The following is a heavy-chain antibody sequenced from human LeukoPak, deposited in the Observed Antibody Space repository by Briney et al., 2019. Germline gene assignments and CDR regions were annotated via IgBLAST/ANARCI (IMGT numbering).Heavy chain of an antibody. D-gene: IGHD5-12*01. CDR3: ALAKGGYDAIDY. CDR1: GYTFTRYG. J-gene: IGHJ4*02. CDR2: ISAYNGNT. V-gene: IGHV1-18*01. Sequence: ASVKVSCKASGYTFTRYGISWVRQAPGQGLEWMGWISAYNGNTNYAQKLQGRVTMTTDTSTSTAYMELSRLRSDDTAVYYCALAKGGYDAIDYWGQGTLVTVSS.